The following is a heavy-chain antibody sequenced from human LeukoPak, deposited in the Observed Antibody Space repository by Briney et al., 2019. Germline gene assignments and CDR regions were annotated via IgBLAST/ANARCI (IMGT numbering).Heavy chain of an antibody. CDR3: AKDLYCSSTSCYNY. Sequence: PGGSLRLSCAASAFTFSSYGMHWVRQAPGKGLEWVAFIRYDGSNKYYADSVKGRFTISRDNSKSTLYLQMNSLRAEDTAVYYCAKDLYCSSTSCYNYWGQGTLVTVSS. CDR2: IRYDGSNK. V-gene: IGHV3-30*02. CDR1: AFTFSSYG. D-gene: IGHD2-2*02. J-gene: IGHJ4*02.